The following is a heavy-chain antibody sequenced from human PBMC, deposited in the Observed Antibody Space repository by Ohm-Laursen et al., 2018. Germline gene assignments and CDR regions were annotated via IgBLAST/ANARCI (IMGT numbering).Heavy chain of an antibody. Sequence: KVSLKASGVTLINYVISWGRQMAGKGPEWMGDNYPGDSDTRYSPSFQGQVTISADKSISTAHLQWSSLKASDTAMYYCARLAGPTWKDGAFDIWGQGTMVTVSS. D-gene: IGHD5-24*01. CDR1: GVTLINYV. CDR2: NYPGDSDT. J-gene: IGHJ3*02. V-gene: IGHV5-51*01. CDR3: ARLAGPTWKDGAFDI.